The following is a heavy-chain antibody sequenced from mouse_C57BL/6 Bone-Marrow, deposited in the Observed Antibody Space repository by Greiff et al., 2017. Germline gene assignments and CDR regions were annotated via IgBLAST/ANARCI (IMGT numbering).Heavy chain of an antibody. J-gene: IGHJ2*01. CDR2: LYPGSGST. V-gene: IGHV1-55*01. CDR1: GYTFTSYW. D-gene: IGHD2-1*01. Sequence: VKLQQPGAELVKPGASVKMSCKASGYTFTSYWITWVKQRPGQGLEWIGDLYPGSGSTNYNEKFKSKATLTVDTSSSTAYMQLSSLTSEDSAVYYGARNYGNYGLYYFDYWGQGTTLTVSS. CDR3: ARNYGNYGLYYFDY.